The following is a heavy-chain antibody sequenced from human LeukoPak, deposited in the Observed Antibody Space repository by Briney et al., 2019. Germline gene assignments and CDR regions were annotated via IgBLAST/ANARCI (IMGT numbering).Heavy chain of an antibody. CDR2: ISYDGTNK. Sequence: GGSLRLSCAASGFTFSSYAMSWVRQAPGKGLEWVAVISYDGTNKYYADSVKGRFTISRDNSKSTLYLQMNSLRAEDTAVYYCATDRGSSGYFDYWGQGTLVTVSS. CDR3: ATDRGSSGYFDY. J-gene: IGHJ4*02. V-gene: IGHV3-30-3*01. CDR1: GFTFSSYA. D-gene: IGHD6-25*01.